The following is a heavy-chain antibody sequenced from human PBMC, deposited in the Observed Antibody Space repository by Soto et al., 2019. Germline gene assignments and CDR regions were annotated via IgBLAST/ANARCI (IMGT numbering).Heavy chain of an antibody. V-gene: IGHV1-18*01. CDR1: GYTFTSYG. CDR3: ARDYYCSSTSCYYSLDY. Sequence: ASVKVSCKASGYTFTSYGISWVRQAPGQGLEWMGWVSAYNGNTSYAQKLQGRVTMTTDTSTSTAYMELRSLRSDDTAVYYCARDYYCSSTSCYYSLDYWGQGTLVTVSS. CDR2: VSAYNGNT. D-gene: IGHD2-2*01. J-gene: IGHJ4*02.